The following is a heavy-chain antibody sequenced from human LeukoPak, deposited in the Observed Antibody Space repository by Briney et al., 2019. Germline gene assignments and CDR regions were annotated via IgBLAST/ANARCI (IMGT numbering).Heavy chain of an antibody. Sequence: SETLSLTCTVSGGSISSYYWSWLRQPPGKGLEWIGYIYYSGSTNYNPSLKSRVTISVDTSKNQFSLKLSSVTAADTAVYYCARVARGSTSCYDYWGQGTLVTVSS. V-gene: IGHV4-59*01. CDR2: IYYSGST. CDR1: GGSISSYY. D-gene: IGHD2-2*01. J-gene: IGHJ4*02. CDR3: ARVARGSTSCYDY.